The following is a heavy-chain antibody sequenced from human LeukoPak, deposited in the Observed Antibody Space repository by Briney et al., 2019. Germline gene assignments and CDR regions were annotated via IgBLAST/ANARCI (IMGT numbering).Heavy chain of an antibody. CDR3: AKFVGYWSSTSCYGTFFDY. D-gene: IGHD2-2*01. CDR2: ISGSGGST. V-gene: IGHV3-23*01. J-gene: IGHJ4*02. CDR1: GFTFSSYA. Sequence: PGGSLRLSCAASGFTFSSYAMSWVRQAPGKGLEWVSAISGSGGSTYYADSVKGRFTISRDNSKNTLYLQMNSLRAEDTAVYYCAKFVGYWSSTSCYGTFFDYWGQGTLVTVSS.